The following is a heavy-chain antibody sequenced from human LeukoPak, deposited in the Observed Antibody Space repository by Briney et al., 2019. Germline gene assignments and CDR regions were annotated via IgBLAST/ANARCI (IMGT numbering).Heavy chain of an antibody. D-gene: IGHD3-3*01. CDR3: ARPKGIRFLEWSITPYFDY. V-gene: IGHV3-30*04. CDR2: ISYDGNID. CDR1: GFTFSSYA. J-gene: IGHJ4*02. Sequence: QAGGSLRLSCAASGFTFSSYAMHWVRQAPGKGLEWLAVISYDGNIDYHADSVKGRFTISRDNSKNTLYLQMNSLRAEDTAVYYCARPKGIRFLEWSITPYFDYWGQGTLVTVSS.